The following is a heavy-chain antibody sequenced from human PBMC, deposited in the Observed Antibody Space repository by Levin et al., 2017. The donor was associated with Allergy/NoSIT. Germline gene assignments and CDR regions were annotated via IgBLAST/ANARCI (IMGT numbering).Heavy chain of an antibody. D-gene: IGHD3-22*01. CDR3: ARSYYDSSGYYPY. J-gene: IGHJ4*02. V-gene: IGHV4-31*03. CDR1: GGSISSGGYY. Sequence: PSETLSLTCTVSGGSISSGGYYWSWIRQHPGKGLEWIGYIYYSGSTYYNPSLKSRVTISVDTSKNQFSLKLSSVTAADTAVYYCARSYYDSSGYYPYWGQGTLVTVSS. CDR2: IYYSGST.